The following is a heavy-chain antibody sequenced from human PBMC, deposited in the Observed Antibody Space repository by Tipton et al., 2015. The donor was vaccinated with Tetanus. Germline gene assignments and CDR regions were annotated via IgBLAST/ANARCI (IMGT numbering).Heavy chain of an antibody. V-gene: IGHV4-30-2*02. CDR1: GGSLGSDGYS. J-gene: IGHJ4*02. CDR3: AGVTAQRTELYFDH. Sequence: TLSLTCDVSGGSLGSDGYSWGWIRQPPGKGLEYIGYIYHSGTASYNPSLKSRVTLSVDRSKNQISLQLTSVTAADTAVYFCAGVTAQRTELYFDHWGQGTLVTVSS. D-gene: IGHD6-13*01. CDR2: IYHSGTA.